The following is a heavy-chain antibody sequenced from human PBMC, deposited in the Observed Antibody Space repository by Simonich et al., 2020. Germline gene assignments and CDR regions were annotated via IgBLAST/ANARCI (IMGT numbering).Heavy chain of an antibody. J-gene: IGHJ4*02. CDR3: ARASRGTWWYYYFDY. CDR2: NSGYNGNT. Sequence: QVQLVQSGAEVKKPGASVKVSCKASGYTFTSYGISWVRQAPGQGLEWMGWNSGYNGNTNYAQKLQGRVTMTTDTSTSTAYMELRSLRADDTAVYYCARASRGTWWYYYFDYWGQGTLVTVSS. CDR1: GYTFTSYG. D-gene: IGHD2-15*01. V-gene: IGHV1-18*01.